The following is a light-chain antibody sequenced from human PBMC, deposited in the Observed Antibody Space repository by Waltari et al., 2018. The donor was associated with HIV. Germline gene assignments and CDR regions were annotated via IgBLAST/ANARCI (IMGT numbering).Light chain of an antibody. V-gene: IGLV1-47*01. CDR1: SSNIGRNY. Sequence: QSVLTQPPSASGTPGQRVTISCSGSSSNIGRNYVYWHQQLPGTAPKLLIYRNNQRPSGVPDRFSGSKSGTSASLATNVLRCEDEADYYCAAWNDSLSGYVVGTGTKVTV. CDR2: RNN. CDR3: AAWNDSLSGYV. J-gene: IGLJ1*01.